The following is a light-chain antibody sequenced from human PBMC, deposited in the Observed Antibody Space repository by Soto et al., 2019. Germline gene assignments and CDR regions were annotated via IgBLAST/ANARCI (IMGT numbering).Light chain of an antibody. J-gene: IGKJ3*01. CDR1: QSVSSY. CDR2: DAS. Sequence: EIVLTQSTATLSLSPGERATLSCRASQSVSSYLAWYQQKPGQAPRLLIYDASNRATGIPARFSGSGSGTDFTLIISSLEPEDFAVYYCQQRSNWPLTFGPGTKVDIK. CDR3: QQRSNWPLT. V-gene: IGKV3-11*01.